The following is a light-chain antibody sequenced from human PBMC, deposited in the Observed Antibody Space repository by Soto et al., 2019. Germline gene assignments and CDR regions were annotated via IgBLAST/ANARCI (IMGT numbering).Light chain of an antibody. CDR3: QTYNIAPSWT. J-gene: IGKJ1*01. CDR1: QSISNH. Sequence: DIQMTQSPSTLSASVEDRFIITCRSSQSISNHLNWYQQKPGKAPKLLISSASTLQSGAPSRFSGSGSGTDFTPTISSLQAEDVATYYCQTYNIAPSWTFGQGTKVDIK. CDR2: SAS. V-gene: IGKV1-27*01.